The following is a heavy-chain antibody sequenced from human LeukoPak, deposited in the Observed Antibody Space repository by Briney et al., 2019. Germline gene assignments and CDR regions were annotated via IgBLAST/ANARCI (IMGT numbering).Heavy chain of an antibody. D-gene: IGHD2-8*01. Sequence: GGSLRLSCAASGFTFSSYGMHWVSQAPGKGLEWVAVIWYDGSNKYYADSVKGRFTISRDNSKNTLYLQMNSLRAEDTAVYYCARGRYCTNGVCYNNWFDPWGQGTLVTVSS. J-gene: IGHJ5*02. CDR2: IWYDGSNK. V-gene: IGHV3-33*01. CDR1: GFTFSSYG. CDR3: ARGRYCTNGVCYNNWFDP.